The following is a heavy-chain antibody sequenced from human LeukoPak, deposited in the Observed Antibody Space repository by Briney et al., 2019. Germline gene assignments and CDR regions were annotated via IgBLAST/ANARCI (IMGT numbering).Heavy chain of an antibody. CDR3: ARVIYQLVFDY. D-gene: IGHD2-2*01. V-gene: IGHV3-53*04. CDR2: IYAGGRT. CDR1: GFTFSSYW. Sequence: GGSLRLSCAASGFTFSSYWMSWVRQAPGRGLEWVSVIYAGGRTYYADSVKGRFTISRHNSNNTLYLQMNSLRPEDTAVYYCARVIYQLVFDYWGQGTLVSVSS. J-gene: IGHJ4*02.